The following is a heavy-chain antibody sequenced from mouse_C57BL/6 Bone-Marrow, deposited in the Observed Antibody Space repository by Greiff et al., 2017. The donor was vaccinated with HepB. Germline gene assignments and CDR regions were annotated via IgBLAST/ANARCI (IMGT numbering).Heavy chain of an antibody. V-gene: IGHV2-5*01. D-gene: IGHD2-1*01. CDR1: GFSLTRYG. Sequence: VMLVESGPGLVQPSQSLSITCTVSGFSLTRYGVHWVRQSPGKGLEWLGLIWRGGSTDYNAAFMSRLSITKDNYQSQVFFKMHIRQADDPAIYYCATLRSTMEGFAYWGQGTLVTVSA. J-gene: IGHJ3*01. CDR3: ATLRSTMEGFAY. CDR2: IWRGGST.